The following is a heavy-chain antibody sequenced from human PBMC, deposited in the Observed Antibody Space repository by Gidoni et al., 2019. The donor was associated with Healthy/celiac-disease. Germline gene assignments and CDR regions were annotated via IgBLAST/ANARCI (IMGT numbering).Heavy chain of an antibody. Sequence: QITLKESGPTLVKPTQTLTLTCTFSGFSLSTSGVGVGWIRQPPGKALEWLALIYWNDDKRYSPSLKSRLTITKDTSKNQVVLTMTNMDPVDTATYYCAHRLVAPQVQLEWLPLEWFDYWGQGTLVTVSS. CDR1: GFSLSTSGVG. J-gene: IGHJ4*02. D-gene: IGHD3-3*01. CDR2: IYWNDDK. V-gene: IGHV2-5*01. CDR3: AHRLVAPQVQLEWLPLEWFDY.